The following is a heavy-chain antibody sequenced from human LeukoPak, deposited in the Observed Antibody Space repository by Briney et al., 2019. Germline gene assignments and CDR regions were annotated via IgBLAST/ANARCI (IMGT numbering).Heavy chain of an antibody. CDR3: AKDLGPGIDAFDI. J-gene: IGHJ3*02. CDR1: GFTFRNFW. D-gene: IGHD3/OR15-3a*01. CDR2: ISGSGGST. V-gene: IGHV3-23*01. Sequence: GGSLRLSCAASGFTFRNFWMNWARQAPGKGLEWVSAISGSGGSTYYADSVKGRFTISRDNSKNTLYLQMNSLRAEDTAVYYCAKDLGPGIDAFDIWGQGTMVTVSS.